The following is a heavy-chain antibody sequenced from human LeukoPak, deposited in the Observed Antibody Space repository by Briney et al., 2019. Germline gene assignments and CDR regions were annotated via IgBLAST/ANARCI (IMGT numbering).Heavy chain of an antibody. J-gene: IGHJ5*02. CDR1: GFIFSSYG. D-gene: IGHD6-13*01. Sequence: GGSLRLSCAASGFIFSSYGMHWVRQAPGKGLEWVAVIWNDGSNKYYADSVKGRFTISRDNSKNTLYLQMNSLRAEDTAVYYCATGLIAAAGLPYHWGQGTLVTVSS. V-gene: IGHV3-33*01. CDR3: ATGLIAAAGLPYH. CDR2: IWNDGSNK.